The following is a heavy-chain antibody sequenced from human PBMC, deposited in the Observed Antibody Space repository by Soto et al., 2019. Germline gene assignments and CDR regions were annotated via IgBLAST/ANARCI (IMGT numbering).Heavy chain of an antibody. Sequence: ETLSLTCTVSGGSISSSYWTWIRQPPGKGLEWIGYIYYSRSTNYNPSLKSRVTISVDTSKDQFSLKLSSVTAADTAVYYCARRYNSAFDIWGQGTMVTVSS. V-gene: IGHV4-59*08. CDR1: GGSISSSY. CDR3: ARRYNSAFDI. CDR2: IYYSRST. J-gene: IGHJ3*02. D-gene: IGHD1-20*01.